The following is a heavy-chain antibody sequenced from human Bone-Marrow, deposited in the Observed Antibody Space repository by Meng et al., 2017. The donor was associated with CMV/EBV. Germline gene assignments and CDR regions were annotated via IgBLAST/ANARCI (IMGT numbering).Heavy chain of an antibody. CDR3: ARGYCSSNTCYTFGY. CDR1: GGTCRSYA. CDR2: IIPLVGFA. D-gene: IGHD2-2*02. V-gene: IGHV1-69*04. J-gene: IGHJ4*02. Sequence: SGGTCRSYAFSWVRQAPGQGLEWMGTIIPLVGFANYAQKFQGRVTIIADKSTSTAYMDLSSLRSEDTAIYYCARGYCSSNTCYTFGYWGQGTLVTVSS.